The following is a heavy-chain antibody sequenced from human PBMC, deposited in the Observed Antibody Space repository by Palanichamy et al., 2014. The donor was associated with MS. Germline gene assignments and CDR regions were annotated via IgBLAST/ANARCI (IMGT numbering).Heavy chain of an antibody. CDR3: ARVLAVAFDY. CDR1: GFTVSSNY. Sequence: EVQLVETGGGLIQPGGSLRLSCAASGFTVSSNYVSWVRRAPGKGLEWVSIIYSGGTTDHADSVKGRFTISRDNSKNTVYLQMNSLRAEDTAIYYCARVLAVAFDYWGQGTLVTVSS. CDR2: IYSGGTT. D-gene: IGHD6-19*01. V-gene: IGHV3-53*02. J-gene: IGHJ4*02.